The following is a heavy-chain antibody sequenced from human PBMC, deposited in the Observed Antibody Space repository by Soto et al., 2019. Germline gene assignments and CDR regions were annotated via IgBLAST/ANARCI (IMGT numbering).Heavy chain of an antibody. CDR3: ARGLIYDSSGYYFDY. CDR2: INPSGGST. V-gene: IGHV1-46*01. D-gene: IGHD3-22*01. CDR1: WYTFPHYY. J-gene: IGHJ4*02. Sequence: APVKVSSKASWYTFPHYYMHWGRQAPGQGLEWMGIINPSGGSTRYAQKFQGRVTMTRDTSTSTVYMELSSLRSEDTAVYYCARGLIYDSSGYYFDYWGQGTLVTVSS.